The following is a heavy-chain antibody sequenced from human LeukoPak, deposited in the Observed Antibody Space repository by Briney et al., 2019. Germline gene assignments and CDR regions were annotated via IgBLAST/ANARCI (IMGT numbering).Heavy chain of an antibody. V-gene: IGHV3-74*01. J-gene: IGHJ4*02. CDR3: ARGGSSGWYGGESYYFDY. Sequence: PGGSLRLSCAASGFTFSSYWMHWVRQAPGKGLVWVSRINSDGSSTSNADSVKGRFTISRDNSKNTLYLQMNSLRAEDTAVYYCARGGSSGWYGGESYYFDYWGQGTLVTVSS. CDR2: INSDGSST. CDR1: GFTFSSYW. D-gene: IGHD6-19*01.